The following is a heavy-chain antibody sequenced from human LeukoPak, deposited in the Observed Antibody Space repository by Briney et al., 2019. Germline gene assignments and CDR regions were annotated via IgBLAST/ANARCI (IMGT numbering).Heavy chain of an antibody. CDR1: GFTFNTHT. Sequence: GGSLRLSCVASGFTFNTHTMNWVRQAPGKGLEWVSSISSASTHIYSAVSVKGRFTISRDNAKNSLYLQMNSLRAEDTAVYYCARDTDGYSYGLNYFDYWGQGALVTVSS. D-gene: IGHD5-18*01. CDR3: ARDTDGYSYGLNYFDY. V-gene: IGHV3-21*01. CDR2: ISSASTHI. J-gene: IGHJ4*02.